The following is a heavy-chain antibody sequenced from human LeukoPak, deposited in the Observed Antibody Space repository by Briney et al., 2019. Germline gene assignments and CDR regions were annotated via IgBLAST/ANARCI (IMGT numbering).Heavy chain of an antibody. V-gene: IGHV4-59*12. Sequence: SETLSLTCTISSGSISRYYWSWIRQPPGKGLEWIGYIYYSGSTNYNPSLKSRVTISVDTSKNQFSLKLSSVTAADTAVYYCASRTRRGAFDIWGQGTMVTVSS. CDR1: SGSISRYY. D-gene: IGHD1-14*01. CDR3: ASRTRRGAFDI. J-gene: IGHJ3*02. CDR2: IYYSGST.